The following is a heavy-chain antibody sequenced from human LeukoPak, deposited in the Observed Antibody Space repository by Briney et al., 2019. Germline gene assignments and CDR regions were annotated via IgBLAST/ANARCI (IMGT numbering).Heavy chain of an antibody. J-gene: IGHJ5*02. CDR2: ISYDGSNK. D-gene: IGHD3-10*01. CDR3: ARDRHYYGSGSENWFDP. CDR1: GFTFSSYA. Sequence: GGSLRLSCAASGFTFSSYAMHWVRQAPGKGLEWVAVISYDGSNKYYADSVKGRFTISRDNSKNTLYLQMDSLRAEDTAVYYCARDRHYYGSGSENWFDPWGQGTLVTVSS. V-gene: IGHV3-30*01.